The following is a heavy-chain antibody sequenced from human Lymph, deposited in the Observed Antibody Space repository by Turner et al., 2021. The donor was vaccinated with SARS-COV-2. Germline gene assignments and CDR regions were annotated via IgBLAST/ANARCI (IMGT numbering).Heavy chain of an antibody. CDR1: GFTFDDYA. V-gene: IGHV3-9*01. Sequence: EVQLVESGVVLVQPARSLRLSCAASGFTFDDYAMHWFPQGPGKGLECVSGINWSGGSIAYADSVKGGFTISRDNTKNFLYLQMKSLRTEDTSFYYCAKDLAGTYYSYFDYWGQGTVVTVSS. J-gene: IGHJ4*02. D-gene: IGHD1-26*01. CDR2: INWSGGSI. CDR3: AKDLAGTYYSYFDY.